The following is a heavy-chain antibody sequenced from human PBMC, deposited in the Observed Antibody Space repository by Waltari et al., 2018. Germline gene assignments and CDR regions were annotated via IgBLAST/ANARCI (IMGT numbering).Heavy chain of an antibody. J-gene: IGHJ6*02. CDR2: INPRTGET. CDR3: ARVSGSTPWRYGLAV. CDR1: GYTFIDHY. D-gene: IGHD1-7*01. Sequence: QVQLVQSGAEVKKPGASVKVSCQAFGYTFIDHYIPYVRQAPGQGLEWMGWINPRTGETYFAQKVQGSVTMTRDTSLGTVYLELSSLTSDDTGIYYCARVSGSTPWRYGLAVWGPGTTVTV. V-gene: IGHV1-2*04.